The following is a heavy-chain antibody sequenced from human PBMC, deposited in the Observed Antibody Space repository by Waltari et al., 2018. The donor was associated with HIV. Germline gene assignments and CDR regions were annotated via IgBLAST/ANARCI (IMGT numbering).Heavy chain of an antibody. Sequence: EVPLVQSGAQVHKPGESLKIPCKASGSSLTTYWIGWVRQLPGKGLEWMGIIYPGYSDTRYSPSFQGQVTISADKSISTAYLQWSSLQASDTAMYYCTKGMYANEDDFGYWGQGTLVTVSS. D-gene: IGHD2-8*01. CDR2: IYPGYSDT. CDR3: TKGMYANEDDFGY. J-gene: IGHJ4*02. V-gene: IGHV5-51*03. CDR1: GSSLTTYW.